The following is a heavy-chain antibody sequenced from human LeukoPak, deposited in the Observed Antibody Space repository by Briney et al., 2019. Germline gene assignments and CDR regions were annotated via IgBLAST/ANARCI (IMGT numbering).Heavy chain of an antibody. CDR2: IIPIFGTA. CDR1: GGTFSSYA. Sequence: ASVKVSCKASGGTFSSYAISWVRQAPGQGLEWMGRIIPIFGTANYAQKFQGRVTITTDESTSTAYMELSSLRSEDTAVYYCARVSDSSGYHLGYWGQGTLVTVSS. CDR3: ARVSDSSGYHLGY. D-gene: IGHD3-22*01. V-gene: IGHV1-69*05. J-gene: IGHJ4*02.